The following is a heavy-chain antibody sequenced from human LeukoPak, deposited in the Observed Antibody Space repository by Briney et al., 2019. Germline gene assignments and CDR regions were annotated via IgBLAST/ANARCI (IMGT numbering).Heavy chain of an antibody. Sequence: GGSLRLSCEASGFTFRSYAMSWVRQTPGKGLEWVSVITGSGGITNDADSVKGRFTISRDNSENTLYLQMNSLRVEDTALYHCAKPASGNYMSAFDVRGQGTMVTVSS. V-gene: IGHV3-23*01. J-gene: IGHJ3*01. CDR3: AKPASGNYMSAFDV. CDR1: GFTFRSYA. D-gene: IGHD3-10*01. CDR2: ITGSGGIT.